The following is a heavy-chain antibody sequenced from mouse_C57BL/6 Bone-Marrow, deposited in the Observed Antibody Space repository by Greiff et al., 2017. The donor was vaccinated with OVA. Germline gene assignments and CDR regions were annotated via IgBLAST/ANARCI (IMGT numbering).Heavy chain of an antibody. J-gene: IGHJ1*03. Sequence: EVKLEESGPELVKPGASVKISCKASGYSFNGYYMNWVKQSPEKSLEWIGEINPSTGGTTYNQKFKAKATLTVDKSSSTAYMQLKSLTSEDSAVYYCARIRLYYYCSSYWYFDVWGTGTTVTVSS. CDR3: ARIRLYYYCSSYWYFDV. CDR1: GYSFNGYY. CDR2: INPSTGGT. V-gene: IGHV1-42*01. D-gene: IGHD1-1*01.